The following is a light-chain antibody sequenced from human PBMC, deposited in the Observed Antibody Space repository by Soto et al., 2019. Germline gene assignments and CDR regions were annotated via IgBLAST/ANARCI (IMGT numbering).Light chain of an antibody. CDR3: GSYGGSNNFV. Sequence: QSALTQPPSASGSPGQLVTISCTGTSSDVGGYNYVSWYQQHPVKTPKFMVYEVNKRPSGVPDRFSGSKSGNSASLTVSGLKAEDEAYYYCGSYGGSNNFVFGGGTKLTVL. CDR2: EVN. V-gene: IGLV2-8*01. J-gene: IGLJ3*02. CDR1: SSDVGGYNY.